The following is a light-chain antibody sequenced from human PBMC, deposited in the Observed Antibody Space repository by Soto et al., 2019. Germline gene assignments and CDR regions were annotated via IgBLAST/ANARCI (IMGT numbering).Light chain of an antibody. V-gene: IGKV3-20*01. Sequence: EIVVTQSPGTLSLSPGERATLSCWASQDVLSNYLAWYQQKPGQAPRLLIYGASTRATGIPDRFGGRGSGADFTLTISRLEAEDFAVYYCPQYSFFPRTFGQGTKVDIK. CDR3: PQYSFFPRT. CDR1: QDVLSNY. CDR2: GAS. J-gene: IGKJ1*01.